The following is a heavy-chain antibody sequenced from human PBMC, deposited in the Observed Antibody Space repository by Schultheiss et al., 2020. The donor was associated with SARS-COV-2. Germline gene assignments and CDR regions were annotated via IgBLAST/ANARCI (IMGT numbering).Heavy chain of an antibody. D-gene: IGHD1-1*01. CDR2: IHGVGRT. Sequence: GGSLRLSCAASGFSVTSDYMSWVRQAPGKGLEWVSIIHGVGRTYYADSVKGRFIISRDNSKNMLYLQMNSLRAEDTAIYYCAKDLQLSASNRRYYYGMDAWGQGTTVTVSS. J-gene: IGHJ6*02. CDR1: GFSVTSDY. V-gene: IGHV3-66*01. CDR3: AKDLQLSASNRRYYYGMDA.